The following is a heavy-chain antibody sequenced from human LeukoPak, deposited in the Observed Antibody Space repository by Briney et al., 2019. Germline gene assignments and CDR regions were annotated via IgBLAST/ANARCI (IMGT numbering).Heavy chain of an antibody. CDR2: IYHSGST. D-gene: IGHD3-10*01. CDR3: ARVGFRRGSYFDY. Sequence: SETLSLTCTVSGYSISSGYYWGWIRQPPGKGLEWIGSIYHSGSTYYNPSLKSRVTISVDTSKNQSSLKLSSVTAADTAVYYCARVGFRRGSYFDYWGQGTLVTVSS. CDR1: GYSISSGYY. J-gene: IGHJ4*02. V-gene: IGHV4-38-2*02.